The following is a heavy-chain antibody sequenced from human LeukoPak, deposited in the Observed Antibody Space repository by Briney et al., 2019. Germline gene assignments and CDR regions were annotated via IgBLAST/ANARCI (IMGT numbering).Heavy chain of an antibody. CDR2: IRYDGSNK. J-gene: IGHJ3*02. CDR1: GFTFSNYG. D-gene: IGHD2-2*01. V-gene: IGHV3-30*02. Sequence: GGSLRLSCAASGFTFSNYGIHWVRQAPGKGLEWVAFIRYDGSNKYYADSVKGRFTISRDNSKNTLYFQMNSLRAEDTAVYYCAKDCSSASCHDAFDIWGQGTMVTVSS. CDR3: AKDCSSASCHDAFDI.